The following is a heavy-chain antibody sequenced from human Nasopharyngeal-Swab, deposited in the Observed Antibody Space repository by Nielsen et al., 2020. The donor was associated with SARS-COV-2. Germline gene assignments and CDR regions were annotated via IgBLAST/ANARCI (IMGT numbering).Heavy chain of an antibody. V-gene: IGHV1-18*01. J-gene: IGHJ6*02. D-gene: IGHD1-26*01. CDR2: ISAYNGHT. CDR1: GYTFTSYG. CDR3: ARGRDSGSYYGFHPIMDV. Sequence: ASVKVSCKASGYTFTSYGISWVRQAPGQGLEWMGWISAYNGHTNYAQKLQGRVTMTTDTSTSTAYMELRSLRSDDTAVYYCARGRDSGSYYGFHPIMDVWGQGTTVTVSS.